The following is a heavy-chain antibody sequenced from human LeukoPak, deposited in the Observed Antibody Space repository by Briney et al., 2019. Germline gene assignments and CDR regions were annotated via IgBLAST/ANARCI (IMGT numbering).Heavy chain of an antibody. Sequence: AGGSLRLSCAASGFTFDDYAMHWVRQAPGKGLEWVSGISWNSGSIGYADSVKGRFTISRDNAKNSLYLQMNSLRAEDTAVYYCAKVSGFKLWLTFDYWGQGTLVTVSS. CDR3: AKVSGFKLWLTFDY. CDR2: ISWNSGSI. J-gene: IGHJ4*02. V-gene: IGHV3-9*01. D-gene: IGHD5-18*01. CDR1: GFTFDDYA.